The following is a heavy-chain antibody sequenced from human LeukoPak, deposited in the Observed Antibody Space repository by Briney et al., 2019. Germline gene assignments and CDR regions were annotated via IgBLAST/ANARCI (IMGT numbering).Heavy chain of an antibody. Sequence: GGSLRLSCAASGFTFSSYAMSWVRQAPGKGLEWVSAISGSGGSTYYAGSVKGRFTISRDNSKNTLYLQMNSLRAEDTAVYYCAKFRGYCSSTSCYAIDYWGQGTLVTVSS. J-gene: IGHJ4*02. V-gene: IGHV3-23*01. CDR1: GFTFSSYA. CDR2: ISGSGGST. D-gene: IGHD2-2*01. CDR3: AKFRGYCSSTSCYAIDY.